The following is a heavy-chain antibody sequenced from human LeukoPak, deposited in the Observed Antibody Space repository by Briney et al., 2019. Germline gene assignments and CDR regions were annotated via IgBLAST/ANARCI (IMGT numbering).Heavy chain of an antibody. Sequence: ASVKVSCKASGGTFSSYAISWVRQAPGQGLEWMGGIIPIFGTANYAQKFQGGVTITADESTSTAYMELSSLRSEDTAVYYCARDRDSSGYYELGYWGQGTLVTVSS. CDR1: GGTFSSYA. CDR2: IIPIFGTA. CDR3: ARDRDSSGYYELGY. D-gene: IGHD3-22*01. V-gene: IGHV1-69*13. J-gene: IGHJ4*02.